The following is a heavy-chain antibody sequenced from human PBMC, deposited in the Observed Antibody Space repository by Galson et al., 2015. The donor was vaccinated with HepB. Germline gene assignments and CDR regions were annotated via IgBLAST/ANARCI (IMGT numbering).Heavy chain of an antibody. D-gene: IGHD3-22*01. J-gene: IGHJ4*02. CDR3: ATDYDSSGYSDY. CDR2: IWYDGSNK. CDR1: GFTFSSYG. V-gene: IGHV3-33*01. Sequence: SLRLSCAASGFTFSSYGMHWVRQAPGKGLEWVAVIWYDGSNKYYADSVEGRFTISRDNSKNTLYLQMDSLRAEDTAVYYCATDYDSSGYSDYWGQGTLVTVSS.